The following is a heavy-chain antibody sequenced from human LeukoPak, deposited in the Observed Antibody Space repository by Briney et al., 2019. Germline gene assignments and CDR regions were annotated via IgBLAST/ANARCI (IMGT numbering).Heavy chain of an antibody. V-gene: IGHV1-2*02. CDR3: VPRSYTSGWPT. J-gene: IGHJ5*02. D-gene: IGHD6-19*01. CDR1: GNTFIGNY. CDR2: INPNSGGA. Sequence: GASVKVSCKASGNTFIGNYIHWVRQARGQSLERMGWINPNSGGANYAQRVQGRVTMTRDTSVTTAFLDLDRLTSDDTAVYYCVPRSYTSGWPTWGQGTLVTVSS.